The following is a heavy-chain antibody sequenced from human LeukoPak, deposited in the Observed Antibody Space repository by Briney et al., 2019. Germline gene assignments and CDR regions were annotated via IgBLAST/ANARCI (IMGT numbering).Heavy chain of an antibody. D-gene: IGHD3/OR15-3a*01. V-gene: IGHV3-30*18. CDR2: ISYDGSNK. CDR3: AKDSGLVRIYYYYGMDV. Sequence: GGSLRLSCAAPGFTFSSYGMHWVRQAPGKGLEWVAVISYDGSNKYYADSVKGRFTISRDNSKDTLFLQMNSLRAEDTAVYYCAKDSGLVRIYYYYGMDVWGQGTTVTVSS. J-gene: IGHJ6*02. CDR1: GFTFSSYG.